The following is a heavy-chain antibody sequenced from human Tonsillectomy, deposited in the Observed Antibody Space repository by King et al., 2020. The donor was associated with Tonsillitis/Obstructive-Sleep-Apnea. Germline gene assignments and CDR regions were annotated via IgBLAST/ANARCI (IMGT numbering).Heavy chain of an antibody. Sequence: DVQLVESGGGLVQPGGSLRLSCAASGFTFSSYAMNWVRQAPGKGLEWVSSISNSGGSTYYADSVKGRFTISRDNSKNTVYLQMNSLRAEDTAVYYCAKDLFVVEPDAIPYYYGMDVWGQGTTATVSS. J-gene: IGHJ6*02. CDR3: AKDLFVVEPDAIPYYYGMDV. D-gene: IGHD2-2*01. V-gene: IGHV3-23*04. CDR1: GFTFSSYA. CDR2: ISNSGGST.